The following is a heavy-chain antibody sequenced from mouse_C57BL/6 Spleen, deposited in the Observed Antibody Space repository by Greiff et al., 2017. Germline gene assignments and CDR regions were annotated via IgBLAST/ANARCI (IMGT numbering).Heavy chain of an antibody. CDR2: IDPANGNT. D-gene: IGHD3-2*02. CDR1: GFNIKNTY. CDR3: AAGGETDQAPFCAMDY. J-gene: IGHJ4*01. V-gene: IGHV14-3*01. Sequence: EVQGVESVAELVRPGASVKLSCTASGFNIKNTYMHWVKQRPEQGLEWIGRIDPANGNTKYAPKFQGKATITADTASNTAYLQRSSLTSEDTAIYYCAAGGETDQAPFCAMDYWGQGTSVTVSS.